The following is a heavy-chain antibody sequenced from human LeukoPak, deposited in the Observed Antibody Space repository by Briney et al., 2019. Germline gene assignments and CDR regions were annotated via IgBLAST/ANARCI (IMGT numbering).Heavy chain of an antibody. CDR3: AREVYCSSTSCYRAFDI. D-gene: IGHD2-2*01. J-gene: IGHJ3*02. CDR1: GGTFSSYA. Sequence: ASVKVSCKASGGTFSSYAISWVRQAPGQGLEWMGGIIPIFGTANYAQKFQGRVTITTDESTSTAYMELSSLRSEDTAVYYCAREVYCSSTSCYRAFDIWGQGTMVTVSS. CDR2: IIPIFGTA. V-gene: IGHV1-69*05.